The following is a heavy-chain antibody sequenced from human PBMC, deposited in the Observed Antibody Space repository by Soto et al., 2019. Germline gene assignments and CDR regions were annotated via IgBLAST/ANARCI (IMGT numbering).Heavy chain of an antibody. V-gene: IGHV4-4*02. CDR3: ARSTVTEDS. D-gene: IGHD4-17*01. J-gene: IGHJ4*02. CDR2: IYHSGST. Sequence: QVQLQESGPGLVKPSGTLSLTCAVSGASISSNNWWSWVRQPPGKGLKWVGEIYHSGSTNYTLSLKSRVTISIDKSQNQFSLKLSSVTAADTAVYYCARSTVTEDSWAQGTLVIVSS. CDR1: GASISSNNW.